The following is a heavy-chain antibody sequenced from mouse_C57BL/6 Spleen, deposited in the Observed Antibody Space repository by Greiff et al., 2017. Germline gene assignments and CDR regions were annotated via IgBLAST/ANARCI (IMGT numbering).Heavy chain of an antibody. CDR2: ISYDGSN. CDR1: GYSFTSGYF. CDR3: ARGGSEGFAY. V-gene: IGHV3-6*01. J-gene: IGHJ3*01. Sequence: DVHLVESGPGLVKPSQSLSLSCSVTGYSFTSGYFWNWIRQIPGNILEWLGYISYDGSNNYNPTLKNRISITRDTSKNQSFLQLNSVTTEDTATYYCARGGSEGFAYWGQGTLVTVSA. D-gene: IGHD1-1*01.